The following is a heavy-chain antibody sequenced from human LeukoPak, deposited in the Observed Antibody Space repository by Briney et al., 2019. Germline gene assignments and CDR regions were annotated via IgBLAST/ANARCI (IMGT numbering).Heavy chain of an antibody. D-gene: IGHD2-21*02. CDR2: TYYSGST. Sequence: SETLSLACTVSGGSISSSSYYWGWIRQPPGKGLKWIESTYYSGSTYYNPSLKSRVTISVDTSKNQFSLKLSSVTAADTAVYYCARHPTFVVVTANAPFDYWGQGTLVTVSS. CDR3: ARHPTFVVVTANAPFDY. J-gene: IGHJ4*02. V-gene: IGHV4-39*01. CDR1: GGSISSSSYY.